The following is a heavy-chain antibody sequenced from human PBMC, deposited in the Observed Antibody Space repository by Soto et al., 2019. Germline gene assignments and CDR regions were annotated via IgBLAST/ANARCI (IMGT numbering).Heavy chain of an antibody. CDR3: AGGDYGDSIDF. D-gene: IGHD4-17*01. CDR1: GFTFDNYG. CDR2: ISYDDSYR. Sequence: GGSLRLSCAASGFTFDNYGMLGVRQAPGKGLEWVALISYDDSYRYYTNSVRGRFTISRDNSKNMVFLHMNSLQGDDTAVYYCAGGDYGDSIDFWGQGTLVTVSS. V-gene: IGHV3-33*01. J-gene: IGHJ4*02.